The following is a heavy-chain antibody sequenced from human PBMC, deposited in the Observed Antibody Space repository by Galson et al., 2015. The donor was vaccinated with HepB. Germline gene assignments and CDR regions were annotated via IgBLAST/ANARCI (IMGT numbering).Heavy chain of an antibody. D-gene: IGHD3-22*01. J-gene: IGHJ4*02. V-gene: IGHV3-21*01. CDR3: ARDPVYYDSTSGPY. Sequence: SLRLSCAASGFTFSSYSMNWVRQAPGKGLEWVSSICSSSSYIYYADSVKGRFTISRDNAKNSLYLQMNSLRAEDTAVYYCARDPVYYDSTSGPYWGQGTLVTVSS. CDR1: GFTFSSYS. CDR2: ICSSSSYI.